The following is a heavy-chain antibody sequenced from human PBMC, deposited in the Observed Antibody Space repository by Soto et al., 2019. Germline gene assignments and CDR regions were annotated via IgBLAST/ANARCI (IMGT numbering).Heavy chain of an antibody. J-gene: IGHJ4*02. D-gene: IGHD5-12*01. CDR2: IYYSGST. Sequence: PSETLSLTCTVSGGSISSGDYYWGWIRQPPGKGLEWIGYIYYSGSTYYNPSLKSRITISVDTSKNQFSLKLSSVTAADTAVYYCARAARGSLFDSWGQGTLVTVSS. CDR1: GGSISSGDYY. V-gene: IGHV4-30-4*01. CDR3: ARAARGSLFDS.